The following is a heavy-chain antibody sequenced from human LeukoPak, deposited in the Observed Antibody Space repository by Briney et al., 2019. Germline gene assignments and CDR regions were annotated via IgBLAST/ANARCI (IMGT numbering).Heavy chain of an antibody. D-gene: IGHD3-3*01. CDR2: IRYDGSNK. V-gene: IGHV3-30*02. CDR1: GFTFSSYG. J-gene: IGHJ5*02. CDR3: AKDTRITIFGVVMNWFDP. Sequence: PGGSLRLSCAASGFTFSSYGMHWVRQAPGKGLEWVAFIRYDGSNKYYADSVKGRFTISRDNSKNTLYLQMNSLRAEDTAVYYCAKDTRITIFGVVMNWFDPWGQGTLVTVSS.